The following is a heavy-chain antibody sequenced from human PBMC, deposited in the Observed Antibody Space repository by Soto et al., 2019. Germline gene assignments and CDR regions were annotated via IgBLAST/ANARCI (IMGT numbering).Heavy chain of an antibody. J-gene: IGHJ6*02. CDR3: TREGSAPYYYYGMDA. V-gene: IGHV1-18*01. CDR2: INTHNGTT. CDR1: GYTFTTYG. D-gene: IGHD3-10*01. Sequence: QVQLEQSAPEVKKPGASVKVSCKASGYTFTTYGISWVRQAPGEGLEWLGWINTHNGTTNYAQNLQGRVFMTADTSTTAAYMEVRSLSSDDTAIYYCTREGSAPYYYYGMDAWGQGTTVTVSS.